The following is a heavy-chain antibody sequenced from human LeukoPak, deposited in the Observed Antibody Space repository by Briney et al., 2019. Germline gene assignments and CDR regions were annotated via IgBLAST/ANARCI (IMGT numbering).Heavy chain of an antibody. V-gene: IGHV1-69*05. J-gene: IGHJ3*02. CDR2: IIPIFGTR. D-gene: IGHD3-22*01. CDR1: GGTFRSYA. CDR3: ARDTRRQSSSGYYLMDAFDI. Sequence: SVKVSCKASGGTFRSYAISWVRQAPGQGLEWMGRIIPIFGTRNYAQKFQGRVTIITDESTSTAYMELSSLRSEETAVYYCARDTRRQSSSGYYLMDAFDIWGQGTMVTVSS.